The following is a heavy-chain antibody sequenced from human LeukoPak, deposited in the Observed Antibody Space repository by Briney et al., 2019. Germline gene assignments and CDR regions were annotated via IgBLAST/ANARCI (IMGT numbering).Heavy chain of an antibody. CDR1: GFNFRGSG. V-gene: IGHV3-30*02. J-gene: IGHJ4*02. CDR3: AKEGGAAAGYYFDY. Sequence: GGSLRLSCAAAGFNFRGSGMHWVRQAPGKGLEWVTFIQYDASQIYYADSVKGRFTISRDNSKNTLFLQMHSLRAEDTAVYYCAKEGGAAAGYYFDYWGQGTLVTASS. D-gene: IGHD6-13*01. CDR2: IQYDASQI.